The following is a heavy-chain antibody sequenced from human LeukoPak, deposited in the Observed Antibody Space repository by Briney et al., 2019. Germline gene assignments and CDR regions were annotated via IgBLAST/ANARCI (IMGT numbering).Heavy chain of an antibody. V-gene: IGHV3-21*04. CDR2: ISSSSSYI. Sequence: PGGSLRLSCAASGFTFSSYSMNWVRQAPGKGLEWVSSISSSSSYIYYADSVKGRFTISRDNAKNSLYLQMNSLRAEDTALYYGARDPSGLPRRFDYWGQGTLVTVSS. J-gene: IGHJ4*02. D-gene: IGHD3-10*01. CDR1: GFTFSSYS. CDR3: ARDPSGLPRRFDY.